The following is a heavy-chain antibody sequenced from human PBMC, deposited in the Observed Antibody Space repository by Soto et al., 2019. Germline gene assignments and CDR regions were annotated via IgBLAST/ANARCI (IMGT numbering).Heavy chain of an antibody. CDR1: GYTFTVYA. Sequence: GASVKVYCKASGYTFTVYAMHWVRQAPGQRLEWMGWINAGNGNTKYSQKFQGRVTITRDTSASTAYMELSSLRSEDTAVYYCARAVAVAADFDYWGQGTLVTVSS. J-gene: IGHJ4*02. V-gene: IGHV1-3*01. D-gene: IGHD6-19*01. CDR3: ARAVAVAADFDY. CDR2: INAGNGNT.